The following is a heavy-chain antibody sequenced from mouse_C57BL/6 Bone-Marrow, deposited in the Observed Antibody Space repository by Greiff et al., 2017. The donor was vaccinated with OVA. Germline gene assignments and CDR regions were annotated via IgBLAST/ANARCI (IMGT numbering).Heavy chain of an antibody. CDR3: ATGLRGFAY. J-gene: IGHJ3*01. V-gene: IGHV1-56*01. Sequence: QVQLQQSVAELVRPGASVKLSCTASGFNIKNTYMHWVKQRPGQGLEWIGEIFPGSGSTYYNEKFKGKATLTVDTSSSTAYMQLSSLTSEDSAVYFCATGLRGFAYWGQGTLVTVSA. D-gene: IGHD2-4*01. CDR2: IFPGSGST. CDR1: GFNIKNTY.